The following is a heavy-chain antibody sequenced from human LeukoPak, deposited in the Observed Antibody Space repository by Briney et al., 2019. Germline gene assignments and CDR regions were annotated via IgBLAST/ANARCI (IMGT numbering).Heavy chain of an antibody. V-gene: IGHV3-23*01. D-gene: IGHD3-10*01. J-gene: IGHJ3*02. CDR3: AKKGYYGSGSYAPDAFDI. CDR1: GFTFSSYA. CDR2: ISGSGGST. Sequence: GGSLRLSCAASGFTFSSYAMSWVRQAPGKGLEWVSAISGSGGSTYYADSVKGRFTISRDNSKNTLYLQMNSLRAEDTAVYYCAKKGYYGSGSYAPDAFDIWGQGTMVTVSS.